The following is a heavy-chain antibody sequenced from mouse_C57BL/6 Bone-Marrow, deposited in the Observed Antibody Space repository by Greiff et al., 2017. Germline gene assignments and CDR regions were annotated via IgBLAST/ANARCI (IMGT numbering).Heavy chain of an antibody. CDR1: GFNIKDDY. Sequence: VQLQQSGAELVRPGASVKLSCTASGFNIKDDYMHWVKQRPEQGLEWIGWIVPENGDTEYASKFQGKATITAYTSSTTAYLQLSSLTSEDTSVYYCTTLYYEYDEDYWGQGTTLTVSS. D-gene: IGHD2-4*01. J-gene: IGHJ2*01. CDR3: TTLYYEYDEDY. CDR2: IVPENGDT. V-gene: IGHV14-4*01.